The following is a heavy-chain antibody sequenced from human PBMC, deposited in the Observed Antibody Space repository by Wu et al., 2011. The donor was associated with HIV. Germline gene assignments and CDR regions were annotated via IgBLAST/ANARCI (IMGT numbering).Heavy chain of an antibody. CDR2: ISAYNGHT. V-gene: IGHV1-18*01. Sequence: QIQLLQSGVHVKKPGASVKVSCRTSGYTFSNHGITWVRQAPGQGLEWLGAISAYNGHTSYAQKFQGRVTMTTDTSTNTAYMELRSLRSDDTAVYYCARDVLRYFDWFLGVEYYFEYWGQGTLVTVSS. CDR3: ARDVLRYFDWFLGVEYYFEY. J-gene: IGHJ4*02. CDR1: GYTFSNHG. D-gene: IGHD3-9*01.